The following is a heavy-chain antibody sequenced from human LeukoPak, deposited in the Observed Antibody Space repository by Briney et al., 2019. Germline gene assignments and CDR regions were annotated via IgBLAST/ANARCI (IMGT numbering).Heavy chain of an antibody. CDR1: GYTFTGYY. V-gene: IGHV1-2*02. CDR2: INPNSGGT. D-gene: IGHD6-19*01. CDR3: ARGRAGPWMKVYYFDY. J-gene: IGHJ4*02. Sequence: ASVKVSCKASGYTFTGYYMHWVRQAPGQGLEWMGWINPNSGGTNYAQKFQGRVTMTRDTSISTAYMELSRLRSDDTAVYYCARGRAGPWMKVYYFDYWGQGTLVTVSS.